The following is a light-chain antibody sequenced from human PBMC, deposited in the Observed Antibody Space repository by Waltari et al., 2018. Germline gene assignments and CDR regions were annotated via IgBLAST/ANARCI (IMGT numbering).Light chain of an antibody. CDR1: LGINSY. J-gene: IGKJ1*01. Sequence: DLQLTQSPSFLSASVGDRVTIPCRASLGINSYLAWYQQKPGRAPKLLIYAASTLQSGVPSRFSGSGSGTECNLTISSLQPEDFATYYCQQLNSNPWTFGQGTKVELK. CDR2: AAS. V-gene: IGKV1-9*01. CDR3: QQLNSNPWT.